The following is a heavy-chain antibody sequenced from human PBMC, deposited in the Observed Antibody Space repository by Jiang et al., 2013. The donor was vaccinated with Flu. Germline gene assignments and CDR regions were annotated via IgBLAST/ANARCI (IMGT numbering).Heavy chain of an antibody. Sequence: LLKPSETLSLTCTVSGGSVSSGSYYWSWIRQPPGKGLEWIGYIYYSGSTNYNPSLKSRVTISVDTSKNQFSLKLSSVTAADTAVYYCARSQQWLVSWWGQGTLVTVSS. CDR1: GGSVSSGSYY. D-gene: IGHD6-19*01. CDR2: IYYSGST. CDR3: ARSQQWLVSW. J-gene: IGHJ4*02. V-gene: IGHV4-61*01.